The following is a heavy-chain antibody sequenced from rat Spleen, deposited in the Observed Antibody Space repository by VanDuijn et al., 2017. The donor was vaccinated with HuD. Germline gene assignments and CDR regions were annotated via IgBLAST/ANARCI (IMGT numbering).Heavy chain of an antibody. CDR2: INSAGST. V-gene: IGHV3-3*01. Sequence: EVQLQESGPGLVKPSQSLSLTCSVTGHSIDSSYRWNWIRKFPGNKLEWMGYINSAGSTNYNPSLKSRISITRDTSKNQFFLQVNSVTTEDTATYYCARCGYSDWFAYGGQGTLVTVSS. J-gene: IGHJ3*01. D-gene: IGHD1-1*01. CDR1: GHSIDSSYR. CDR3: ARCGYSDWFAY.